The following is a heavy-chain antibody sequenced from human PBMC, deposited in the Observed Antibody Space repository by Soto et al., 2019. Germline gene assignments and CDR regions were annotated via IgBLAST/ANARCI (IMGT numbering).Heavy chain of an antibody. CDR1: GDSISSSY. CDR3: ARGLLGYDILTGYYFDAFDI. CDR2: INHSGST. Sequence: PSGTLSLTCTVSGDSISSSYWSWIRQSPGKGLEWIGEINHSGSTNYNPSHKSRVTISVDTSKNQFSLKLSSVTAADTAVYYCARGLLGYDILTGYYFDAFDIWGQGTMVTVSS. D-gene: IGHD3-9*01. J-gene: IGHJ3*02. V-gene: IGHV4-34*01.